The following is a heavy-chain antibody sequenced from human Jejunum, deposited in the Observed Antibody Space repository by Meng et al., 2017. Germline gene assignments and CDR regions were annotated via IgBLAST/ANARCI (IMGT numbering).Heavy chain of an antibody. CDR1: GFSLTTNGVG. CDR3: AHILVSNWNYLSPFDF. V-gene: IGHV2-5*02. D-gene: IGHD1-7*01. J-gene: IGHJ4*02. Sequence: ITSKGSGPTQANPTHTLTLTCTFSGFSLTTNGVGVGWIRQPPGKALEWLALVYWDDDERYSPSLKSRLTITKNTSKNQVVLTMTNMGPVDTATYYCAHILVSNWNYLSPFDFWGQGTLVTVSS. CDR2: VYWDDDE.